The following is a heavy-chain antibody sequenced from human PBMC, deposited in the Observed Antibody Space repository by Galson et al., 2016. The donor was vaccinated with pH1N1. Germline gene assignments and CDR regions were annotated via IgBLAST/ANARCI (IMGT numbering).Heavy chain of an antibody. D-gene: IGHD3/OR15-3a*01. CDR1: GFVFSSCG. Sequence: SLRLSCAASGFVFSSCGMNWVRQAPGKGLEWISYISSDGRTIHYADSVSGRSTISRDNGQSSLFLQMHSLRVEGTAVYFCGRDLGIVDWSLLDYWGQGAQVSVSS. CDR3: GRDLGIVDWSLLDY. J-gene: IGHJ4*02. V-gene: IGHV3-48*01. CDR2: ISSDGRTI.